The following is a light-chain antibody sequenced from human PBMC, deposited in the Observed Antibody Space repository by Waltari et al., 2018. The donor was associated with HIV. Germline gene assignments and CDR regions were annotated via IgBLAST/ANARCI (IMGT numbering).Light chain of an antibody. V-gene: IGKV3-15*01. CDR3: QQYYNWPPSWT. Sequence: EIVLTQSPASLSLSAGQRVTRSCRPSQGLNSNLAWYQQKPGQAPRLLIYGASTRATGVPARFSGSGSGTEFTLTISSLQSDDFAVYYCQQYYNWPPSWTFGQGTKVDIK. J-gene: IGKJ1*01. CDR2: GAS. CDR1: QGLNSN.